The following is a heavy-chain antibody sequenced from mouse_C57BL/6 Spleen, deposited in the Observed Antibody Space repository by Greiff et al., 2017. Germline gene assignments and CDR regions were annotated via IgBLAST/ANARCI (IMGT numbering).Heavy chain of an antibody. Sequence: EVQLQQSGPELVKPGASVKISCKASGYTFTDYYMNWVKQSHGKSLEWIGDINPNNGGTSYNQKFKGKATLTVDKSSSTAYMELRSLTSEDSAVYYCARKPYYYGSSPFDYWGQGTTLTVSS. D-gene: IGHD1-1*01. J-gene: IGHJ2*01. CDR2: INPNNGGT. CDR3: ARKPYYYGSSPFDY. CDR1: GYTFTDYY. V-gene: IGHV1-26*01.